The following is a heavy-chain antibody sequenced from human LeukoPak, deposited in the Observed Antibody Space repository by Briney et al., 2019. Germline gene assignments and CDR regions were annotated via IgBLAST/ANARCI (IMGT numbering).Heavy chain of an antibody. CDR1: GFSFYSYE. D-gene: IGHD6-6*01. V-gene: IGHV3-48*03. CDR2: ISGSGSVI. J-gene: IGHJ4*02. CDR3: ARDRLDY. Sequence: GGSLRLSCAASGFSFYSYEMNWVRQAPGKGQEWVSYISGSGSVIYYADSVKGRFTISRDNAKNSLYLQMNSLRAEDTAVYYCARDRLDYWGQGTLATVSS.